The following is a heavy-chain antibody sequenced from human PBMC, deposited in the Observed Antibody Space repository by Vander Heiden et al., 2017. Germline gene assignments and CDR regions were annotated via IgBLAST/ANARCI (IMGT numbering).Heavy chain of an antibody. V-gene: IGHV3-48*02. CDR3: ARGVRVGFCSGGSCYNTFYFDY. J-gene: IGHJ4*02. Sequence: EVQLVESGGGLVQPGGSLRLSCAAPGFSFTHYSMNWVRRAPGKGLEWVSHISTIVSTISYADSVKGRFTISRDNAENSLSLQMNSLRDEDTAVYYCARGVRVGFCSGGSCYNTFYFDYWGQGTLVTVSS. CDR1: GFSFTHYS. CDR2: ISTIVSTI. D-gene: IGHD2-15*01.